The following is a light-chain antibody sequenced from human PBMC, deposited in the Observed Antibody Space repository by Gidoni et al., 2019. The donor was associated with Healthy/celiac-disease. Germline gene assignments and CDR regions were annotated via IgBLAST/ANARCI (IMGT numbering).Light chain of an antibody. CDR3: QQSYSTLLYT. CDR1: QSISSY. Sequence: DIQMTQSPSSRSASVGDRVTITCLASQSISSYLNWFHQQPGEAPKLLIYSASRLQSGGPSWFIGSGCVTDVPLTIISLQPEDFASYYCQQSYSTLLYTFGQVTKLEIK. J-gene: IGKJ2*01. CDR2: SAS. V-gene: IGKV1-39*01.